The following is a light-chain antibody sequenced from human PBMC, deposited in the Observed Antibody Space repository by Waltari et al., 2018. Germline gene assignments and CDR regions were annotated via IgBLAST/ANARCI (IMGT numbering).Light chain of an antibody. J-gene: IGKJ2*01. CDR3: QQYNTYYT. CDR2: KAS. CDR1: QSISSW. V-gene: IGKV1-5*03. Sequence: DVQMTQSPSTLSASVGAQGTNTYRASQSISSWLAWYQQKAGKAPKLLIYKASTLESGVPSRFSGSGSGTEFTLTISSLQPDDLATYYCQQYNTYYTFGQGTILEIK.